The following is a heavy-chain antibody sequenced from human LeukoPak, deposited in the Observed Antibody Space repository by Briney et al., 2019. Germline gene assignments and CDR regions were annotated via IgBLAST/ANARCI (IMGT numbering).Heavy chain of an antibody. V-gene: IGHV3-48*04. J-gene: IGHJ4*02. CDR1: GFTFSSYS. Sequence: GGSLRLSCAASGFTFSSYSMDWVRQAPGRGLEWVSYISSSGSTIYYADSVKGRFTISRDNAKNSLHLQMNSLRVEDTAVYYCARVGSIAAAGTVDYWGQGTLVTVSS. D-gene: IGHD6-13*01. CDR2: ISSSGSTI. CDR3: ARVGSIAAAGTVDY.